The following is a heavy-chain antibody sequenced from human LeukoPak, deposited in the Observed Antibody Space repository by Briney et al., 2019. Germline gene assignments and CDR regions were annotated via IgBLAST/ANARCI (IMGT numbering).Heavy chain of an antibody. D-gene: IGHD6-19*01. CDR2: INHSGST. Sequence: SETLSLTCAVYGGSFSGYYWSWIRQPPGKGLEWIGEINHSGSTNYNPSLKSRVTISVDTSKNQFSLKLSSVTAADTAVYYCARLRDSSGWYFFFDYWGQGTLVTVSS. CDR3: ARLRDSSGWYFFFDY. V-gene: IGHV4-34*01. J-gene: IGHJ4*02. CDR1: GGSFSGYY.